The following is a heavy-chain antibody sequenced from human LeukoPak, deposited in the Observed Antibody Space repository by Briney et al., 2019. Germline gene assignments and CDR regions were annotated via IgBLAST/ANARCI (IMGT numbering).Heavy chain of an antibody. J-gene: IGHJ6*03. CDR3: ARGRGCSGGSCYWGDYYYYYMDV. CDR1: GGSFSGYY. D-gene: IGHD2-15*01. V-gene: IGHV4-34*01. CDR2: INHSGST. Sequence: SETLSLTCAVYGGSFSGYYWSWIRQPPGKGLEWIGEINHSGSTNYNPSLKSRVTISVDTSKNQFSLNLYSVTAADTAVYYCARGRGCSGGSCYWGDYYYYYMDVWGKGTTVTVSS.